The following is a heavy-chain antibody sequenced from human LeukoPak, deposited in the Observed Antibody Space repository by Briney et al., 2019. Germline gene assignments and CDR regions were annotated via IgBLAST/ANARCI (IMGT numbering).Heavy chain of an antibody. D-gene: IGHD2-21*02. V-gene: IGHV3-9*01. Sequence: GGSLRLSCAASGFTFDDYAMHWVRQAPGKGLEWVSGISWNSGSIVYADSVKGRFTISRDNGKNSLYLQVNSLRAEDTALYYCAKDIGVTPISYMDVWGKGTTVTISS. CDR1: GFTFDDYA. CDR3: AKDIGVTPISYMDV. CDR2: ISWNSGSI. J-gene: IGHJ6*03.